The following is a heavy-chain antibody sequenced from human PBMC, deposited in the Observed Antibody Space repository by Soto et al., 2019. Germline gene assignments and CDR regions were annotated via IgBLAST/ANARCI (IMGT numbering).Heavy chain of an antibody. CDR2: ISSSSSTI. CDR3: ARKNTYYYDSSGRMDV. J-gene: IGHJ6*02. V-gene: IGHV3-48*02. CDR1: GFTFSTYS. Sequence: EVQLVESGGGLVQPGGSLRLSCAASGFTFSTYSMNWVRQAPEKGLERVSYISSSSSTIYYADSVKGRCTISRDHAKNSLYLQMNSLRDEETAVYYCARKNTYYYDSSGRMDVWGQGTTVTVSS. D-gene: IGHD3-22*01.